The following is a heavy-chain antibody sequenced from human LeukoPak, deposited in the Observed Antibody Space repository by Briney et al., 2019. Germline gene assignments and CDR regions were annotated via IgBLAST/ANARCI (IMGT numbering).Heavy chain of an antibody. V-gene: IGHV4-39*07. CDR2: IYYSGST. Sequence: SETLSLTCTVSGGSISSSSYYWGWIRQPPGKGLEWIGSIYYSGSTYYNPSLKSRVTISVDTSKNQFSLKLSSVTAADTAVYYCARVLSWIQLRPNAFDIWGQGTMVTVSS. CDR3: ARVLSWIQLRPNAFDI. CDR1: GGSISSSSYY. J-gene: IGHJ3*02. D-gene: IGHD5-18*01.